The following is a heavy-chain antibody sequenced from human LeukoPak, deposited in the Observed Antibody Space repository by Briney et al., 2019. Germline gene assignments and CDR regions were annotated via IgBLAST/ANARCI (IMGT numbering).Heavy chain of an antibody. CDR1: GFTFSRYA. Sequence: GGSLRLSCAASGFTFSRYAMSWVRQAPGKGLEWVSGTTASGYNTYYADSVKGRFTISKDIPRNTLYLQMNSLRAEDTAVYYCARPWRPPYFHYAMDVWGQGTTVTVSS. V-gene: IGHV3-23*01. CDR2: TTASGYNT. CDR3: ARPWRPPYFHYAMDV. J-gene: IGHJ6*02. D-gene: IGHD3-3*01.